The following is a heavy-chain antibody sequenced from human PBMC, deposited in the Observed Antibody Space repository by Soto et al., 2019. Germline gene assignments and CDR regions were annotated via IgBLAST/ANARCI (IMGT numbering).Heavy chain of an antibody. CDR3: ARDKVFRGSGWSYYYMDV. CDR1: GDSISSYY. D-gene: IGHD3-10*01. V-gene: IGHV4-59*01. CDR2: ISYSGST. Sequence: QVQLQESGPGLVKPSETLSLTCTVSGDSISSYYWSWIRQPPGKGLEWIGYISYSGSTNYNPSLKSRVTISLDTSKNQFSRQLSSVTAADTAVYYCARDKVFRGSGWSYYYMDVWGKGTTVTVSS. J-gene: IGHJ6*03.